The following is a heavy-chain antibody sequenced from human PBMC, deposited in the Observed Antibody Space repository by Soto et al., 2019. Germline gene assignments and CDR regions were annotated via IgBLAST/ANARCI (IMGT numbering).Heavy chain of an antibody. CDR2: VYFTGSA. Sequence: SETLSLTCTVSDDSITRISYYWGWIRQPPGKGLELIGSVYFTGSAYYNASLKSRATIYVDTSKIQFSLKLRSVTAADTALYFCARTKCEIGLDXWGQGTLVT. V-gene: IGHV4-39*01. CDR1: DDSITRISYY. CDR3: ARTKCEIGLDX. J-gene: IGHJ4*02.